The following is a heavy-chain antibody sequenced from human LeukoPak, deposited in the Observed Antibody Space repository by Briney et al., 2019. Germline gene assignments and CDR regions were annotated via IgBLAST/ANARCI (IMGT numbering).Heavy chain of an antibody. J-gene: IGHJ5*02. D-gene: IGHD6-13*01. V-gene: IGHV3-21*01. CDR3: ARESAAAGPGWFDP. Sequence: GGSLRLSCAASGFTFSSYGMPWVRQAPGKGLEWVSSISSSSSYIYYADSVKGRFTISRDNAKNSLYLQMNSLRAEDTAVYYCARESAAAGPGWFDPWGQGTLVTVSS. CDR1: GFTFSSYG. CDR2: ISSSSSYI.